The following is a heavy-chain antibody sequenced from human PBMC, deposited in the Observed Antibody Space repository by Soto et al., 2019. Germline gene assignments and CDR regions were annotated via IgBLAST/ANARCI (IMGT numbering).Heavy chain of an antibody. CDR1: GFTFSSYS. D-gene: IGHD3-3*01. J-gene: IGHJ5*02. CDR2: ISSSSSYI. V-gene: IGHV3-21*01. CDR3: ARSSSRTYDFWSGYLNWFDP. Sequence: PGGSLRLSCAASGFTFSSYSMNWVRQAPGKGLEWVSSISSSSSYIYYADSVKGRFTISRDNAKNSLYLQMNSLRAEDTAVYYCARSSSRTYDFWSGYLNWFDPWGQGTLVTVSS.